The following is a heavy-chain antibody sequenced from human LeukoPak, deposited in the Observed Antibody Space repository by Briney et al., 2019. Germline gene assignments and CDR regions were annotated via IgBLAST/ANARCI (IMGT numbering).Heavy chain of an antibody. CDR2: ISDSADST. D-gene: IGHD5-18*01. CDR3: AKLPDTYYFVY. V-gene: IGHV3-23*01. CDR1: GFTFGDYA. Sequence: GGSLRLSCTASGFTFGDYAMNWVRQAPGKGLEWVSAISDSADSTYYADSVKGRFTISRDNSKNTLYLQMNSLRAEDTAVYYCAKLPDTYYFVYWGQGTLVTVSS. J-gene: IGHJ4*02.